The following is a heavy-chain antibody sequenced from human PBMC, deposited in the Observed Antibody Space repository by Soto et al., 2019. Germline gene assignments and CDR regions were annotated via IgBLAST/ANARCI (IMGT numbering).Heavy chain of an antibody. J-gene: IGHJ4*02. CDR1: GFSVSTKY. V-gene: IGHV3-66*01. CDR3: ARDPWAADY. Sequence: GGSLRLSCAASGFSVSTKYVSWVRQAPGKGLEWVSVSYSGGSTFYADSVRGRFTISRDNSKNTVNLQMNSLRAEDTAVYYWARDPWAADYWGQGTLVTVSS. CDR2: SYSGGST. D-gene: IGHD3-16*01.